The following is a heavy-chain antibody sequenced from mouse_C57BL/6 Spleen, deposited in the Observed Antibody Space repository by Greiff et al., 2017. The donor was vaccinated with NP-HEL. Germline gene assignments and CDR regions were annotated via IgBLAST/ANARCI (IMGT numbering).Heavy chain of an antibody. V-gene: IGHV1-69*01. CDR3: ARGASYYSNYEEGSFDY. CDR1: GYTFTSYW. J-gene: IGHJ2*01. Sequence: QVQLQQPGAELVMPGASVKLSCKASGYTFTSYWMHWVKQRPGQGLEWIGEIDPSDSYTNYNQKFKGKSTLTVDKSSSTAYMQLSSLTSEDSAVYYCARGASYYSNYEEGSFDYWGQGTTLTVSS. D-gene: IGHD2-5*01. CDR2: IDPSDSYT.